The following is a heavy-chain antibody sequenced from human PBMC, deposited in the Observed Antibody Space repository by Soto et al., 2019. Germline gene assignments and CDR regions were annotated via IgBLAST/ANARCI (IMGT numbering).Heavy chain of an antibody. D-gene: IGHD6-25*01. CDR1: GYTFTSYY. CDR3: ARVLGWRLDYYYYGMDV. CDR2: INPSGGST. J-gene: IGHJ6*02. V-gene: IGHV1-46*01. Sequence: ASVKVSCKASGYTFTSYYMHWVQQAPGQGLEWMGIINPSGGSTSYAQKFQGRVTMTRDTSTSTVYMELSSLRSEDTAVYYCARVLGWRLDYYYYGMDVWGQGTTVTVSS.